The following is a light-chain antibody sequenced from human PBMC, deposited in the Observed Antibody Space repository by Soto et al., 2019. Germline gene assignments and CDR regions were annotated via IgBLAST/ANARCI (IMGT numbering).Light chain of an antibody. CDR1: QTVTTD. V-gene: IGKV3-15*01. J-gene: IGKJ1*01. Sequence: EIVMTQSPVTLSVSPGERATLSCRASQTVTTDLAWYQQKPGQAPRLVIHGASTRATDFPARFSGSGSGTKFTLTIRSLQSEDFAVYYCHQYYTWPRTFGQGTKVEIK. CDR3: HQYYTWPRT. CDR2: GAS.